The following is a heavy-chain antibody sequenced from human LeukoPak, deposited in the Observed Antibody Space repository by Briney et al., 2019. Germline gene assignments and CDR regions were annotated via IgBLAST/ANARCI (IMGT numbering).Heavy chain of an antibody. D-gene: IGHD6-19*01. J-gene: IGHJ3*02. CDR1: GFTFSSYA. CDR2: ISGSGGST. Sequence: GGSLRLSCAASGFTFSSYAMSWVRQAPGKGPEWVSAISGSGGSTYYADSVKGRFTISRDNSKNTLYLQMNSLRAEDTAVYYCARDSSGWYDTPGAFDIWGQGTMVTVSS. V-gene: IGHV3-23*01. CDR3: ARDSSGWYDTPGAFDI.